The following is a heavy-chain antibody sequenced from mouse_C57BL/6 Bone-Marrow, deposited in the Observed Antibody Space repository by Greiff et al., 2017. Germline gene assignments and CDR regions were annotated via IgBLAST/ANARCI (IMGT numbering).Heavy chain of an antibody. V-gene: IGHV1-66*01. D-gene: IGHD2-4*01. CDR2: IYPGSGNT. J-gene: IGHJ3*01. CDR1: GYSFTSYY. Sequence: QVQLKESGPELVKPGASVKISCKASGYSFTSYYIHWVKQRPGQGLEWIGWIYPGSGNTKYNEKFKGKATLTADTSSSTAYMQLSSLTSEDSAVYYCAREGLRRWFAYWGQGTLVTVSA. CDR3: AREGLRRWFAY.